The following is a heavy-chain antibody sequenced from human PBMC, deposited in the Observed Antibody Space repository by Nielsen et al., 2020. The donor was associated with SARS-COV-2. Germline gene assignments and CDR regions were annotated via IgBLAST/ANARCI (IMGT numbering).Heavy chain of an antibody. CDR3: ARGAQIGRGYFDY. J-gene: IGHJ4*02. V-gene: IGHV4-4*02. CDR2: IYHSGST. D-gene: IGHD3-10*01. Sequence: VRQAPGKGLEWIGEIYHSGSTNYNPSLKSRVTISVDTSKNQFSLKLSSVTAADTAVYYCARGAQIGRGYFDYWGQGTLVTVSS.